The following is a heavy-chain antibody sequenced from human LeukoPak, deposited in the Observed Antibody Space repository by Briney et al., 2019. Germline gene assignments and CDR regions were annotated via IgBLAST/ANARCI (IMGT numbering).Heavy chain of an antibody. CDR3: AAGSYYFDN. CDR2: IYYSGST. D-gene: IGHD1-26*01. Sequence: SETLSLTCTVSGGSISSSSYYWGWLRQPPGKGLEWIGSIYYSGSTNYNPSLKSRVTISVDTSKNQFSLKLSSVTAADTAVYYCAAGSYYFDNWGQGTLVTVSS. CDR1: GGSISSSSYY. J-gene: IGHJ4*02. V-gene: IGHV4-39*07.